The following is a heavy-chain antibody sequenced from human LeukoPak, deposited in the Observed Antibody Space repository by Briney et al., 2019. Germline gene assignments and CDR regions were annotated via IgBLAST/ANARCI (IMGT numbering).Heavy chain of an antibody. CDR3: AKDRGLVGATPSNFDS. CDR1: GFTFSSYA. J-gene: IGHJ4*02. D-gene: IGHD1-26*01. V-gene: IGHV3-23*01. Sequence: GGSLRLSCAASGFTFSSYAISWVRQAPGKGLEWVSAISGSGGSTYYADSVKGRFTISRDNSKNTLYLQMNSLRAEDTAVYYCAKDRGLVGATPSNFDSWGQGTLVTVSS. CDR2: ISGSGGST.